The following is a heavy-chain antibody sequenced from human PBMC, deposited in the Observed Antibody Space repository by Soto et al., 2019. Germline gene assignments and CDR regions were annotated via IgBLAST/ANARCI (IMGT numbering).Heavy chain of an antibody. D-gene: IGHD6-13*01. CDR2: IVPIYRTA. Sequence: SVKVSCKASGGTFSSYRFNWVRQARGQGLEWLGGIVPIYRTADYAQKFQGRVTITADESTRTVYMELSSLKSQDTALYYCARDSGAKLSSSWGQGTLVTVSS. V-gene: IGHV1-69*13. CDR3: ARDSGAKLSSS. CDR1: GGTFSSYR. J-gene: IGHJ4*02.